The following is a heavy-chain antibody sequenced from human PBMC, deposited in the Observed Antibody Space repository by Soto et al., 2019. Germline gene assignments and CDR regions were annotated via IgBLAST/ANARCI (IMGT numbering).Heavy chain of an antibody. J-gene: IGHJ6*02. V-gene: IGHV1-3*01. Sequence: QVQLVQSGAEVKKPGASVKVSCKASGYTFTSYAMHWVRQAPGQRLEWMGWINAGNGNTKYSQMFQGRVTITRDTSASTAYMELSSLRCEDTAVYYCASTYYYDSSGYSSLYYYYGMDVWGQGTTVTVSS. CDR2: INAGNGNT. CDR1: GYTFTSYA. CDR3: ASTYYYDSSGYSSLYYYYGMDV. D-gene: IGHD3-22*01.